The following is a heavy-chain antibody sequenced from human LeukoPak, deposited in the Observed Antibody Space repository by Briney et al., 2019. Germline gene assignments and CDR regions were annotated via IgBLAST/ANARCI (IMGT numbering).Heavy chain of an antibody. CDR2: INSDGSST. Sequence: PGGSLRLSCAASGFTFSSYWMHWVRRAPGKGLVWVSRINSDGSSTSYADSVKGRFTISRDNAKNTLYLQMNSLRAEDTAVYYCARSKIEDTAMVTYSPFDYWGQGTLVTVSS. CDR3: ARSKIEDTAMVTYSPFDY. J-gene: IGHJ4*02. CDR1: GFTFSSYW. D-gene: IGHD5-18*01. V-gene: IGHV3-74*01.